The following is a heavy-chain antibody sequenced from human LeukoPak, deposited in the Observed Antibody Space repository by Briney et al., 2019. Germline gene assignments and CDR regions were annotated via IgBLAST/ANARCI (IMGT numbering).Heavy chain of an antibody. J-gene: IGHJ4*02. CDR2: IYSGGST. Sequence: GGSLRLSCAASGFTFSSYSMNWVRQAPGKGLEWVSVIYSGGSTYYADSVKGRFTISRDNSKNTLYLQMNSLRAEDTAVYYCARSGDSSGYYGDDYWGQGTLVTVSS. CDR3: ARSGDSSGYYGDDY. D-gene: IGHD3-22*01. CDR1: GFTFSSYS. V-gene: IGHV3-66*01.